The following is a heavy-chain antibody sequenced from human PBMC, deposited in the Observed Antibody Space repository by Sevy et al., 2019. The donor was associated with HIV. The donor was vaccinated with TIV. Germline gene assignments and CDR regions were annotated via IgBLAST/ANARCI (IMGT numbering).Heavy chain of an antibody. Sequence: GGSLRLSCAASGFTLSSYDMSWVRQAPGKGLEWVSAISGSGGSTYYADSVKGRFTISRDNSKNTLYLQMNSLRAEDTAVYYCAKHDSSGYYYFDYWGQGTLVTVSS. J-gene: IGHJ4*02. D-gene: IGHD3-22*01. CDR1: GFTLSSYD. CDR3: AKHDSSGYYYFDY. V-gene: IGHV3-23*01. CDR2: ISGSGGST.